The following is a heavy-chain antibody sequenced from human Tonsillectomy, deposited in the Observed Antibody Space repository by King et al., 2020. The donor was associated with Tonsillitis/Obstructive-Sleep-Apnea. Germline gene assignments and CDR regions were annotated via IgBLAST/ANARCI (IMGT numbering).Heavy chain of an antibody. V-gene: IGHV2-5*02. CDR3: AYMDTTVGPKGYAFDI. D-gene: IGHD1-26*01. J-gene: IGHJ3*02. CDR1: GFSLSTSGVG. Sequence: ITLKDSGHTLVKPPQTLTLTCTFSGFSLSTSGVGVGWIRQPPGKALEWLALIYWDDDKRYSPSLKSRLTITKETSKNQMVLTMTKMDPVETGTYSCAYMDTTVGPKGYAFDIWGQGTLVTVSS. CDR2: IYWDDDK.